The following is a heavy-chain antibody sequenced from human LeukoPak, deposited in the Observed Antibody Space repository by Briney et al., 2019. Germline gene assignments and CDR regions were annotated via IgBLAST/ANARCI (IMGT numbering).Heavy chain of an antibody. Sequence: GGSLRLSCAASGFTFTNYWMHWVRQAPGMGLVWVSRLPPDELDIIYADSVKGRFTVSRDNAKNTVYLQMNNLRAEDTAVYYCAKEGSRGLSFDYWGQGTLVTVSS. CDR1: GFTFTNYW. J-gene: IGHJ4*02. CDR3: AKEGSRGLSFDY. CDR2: LPPDELDI. V-gene: IGHV3-74*01. D-gene: IGHD2-15*01.